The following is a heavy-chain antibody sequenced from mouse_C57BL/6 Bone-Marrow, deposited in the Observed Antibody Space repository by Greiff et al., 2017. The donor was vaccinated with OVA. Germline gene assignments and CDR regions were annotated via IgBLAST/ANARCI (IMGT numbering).Heavy chain of an antibody. D-gene: IGHD1-1*01. CDR1: GFTFTNYY. V-gene: IGHV7-3*01. Sequence: EVMLVESGGGLVQPGDSLSLSCAASGFTFTNYYMSWVRQPPGKALEWLAFIRNKPNGSTTEYSASVKGRFTISRDNSQCSRYHQMNARRAEDSATYYCARYKGRVAVDYFDYWGQGTALTVSS. CDR3: ARYKGRVAVDYFDY. CDR2: IRNKPNGSTT. J-gene: IGHJ2*01.